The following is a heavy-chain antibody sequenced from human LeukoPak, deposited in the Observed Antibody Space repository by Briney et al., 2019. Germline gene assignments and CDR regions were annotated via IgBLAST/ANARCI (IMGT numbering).Heavy chain of an antibody. Sequence: SETLSLTCTVSGYSISSGYYWGWIRQPPGKGLEWIGSIYHSGSTYYNPSLKSRVTISVDTSKNQFSLKLSSVTAADTAVYYCARMPGQQLGPDLDYWGQGTLVTVSP. CDR3: ARMPGQQLGPDLDY. CDR2: IYHSGST. CDR1: GYSISSGYY. D-gene: IGHD6-13*01. V-gene: IGHV4-38-2*02. J-gene: IGHJ4*02.